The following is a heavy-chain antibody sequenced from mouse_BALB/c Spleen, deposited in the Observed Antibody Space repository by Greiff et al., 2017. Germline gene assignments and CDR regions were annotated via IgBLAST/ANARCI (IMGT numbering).Heavy chain of an antibody. V-gene: IGHV5-6-5*01. Sequence: EVQLVESGGGLVKPGGSLKLSCAASGFTFSSYAMSWVRQTPEKRLEWVASISSGGSTYYPDSVKGRFTISRDNARNILYLQMSSLRSEDTAMYYCARVGDYDCWFAYWGQGTLVTVSA. D-gene: IGHD2-4*01. CDR2: ISSGGST. CDR1: GFTFSSYA. CDR3: ARVGDYDCWFAY. J-gene: IGHJ3*01.